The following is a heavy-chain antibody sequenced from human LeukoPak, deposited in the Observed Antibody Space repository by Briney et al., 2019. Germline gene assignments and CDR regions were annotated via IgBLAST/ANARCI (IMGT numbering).Heavy chain of an antibody. V-gene: IGHV1-69*05. CDR2: IIPIFGTA. J-gene: IGHJ4*02. CDR3: ARALDGEDYFDY. CDR1: GGTFSSYA. D-gene: IGHD3/OR15-3a*01. Sequence: SVKLSCKASGGTFSSYAISWVRQAPGQGLEWMGRIIPIFGTANYAQKFQGRVTITMDESTSTAYMELSSLRSEDTAVYYCARALDGEDYFDYWGQGTLVTVSS.